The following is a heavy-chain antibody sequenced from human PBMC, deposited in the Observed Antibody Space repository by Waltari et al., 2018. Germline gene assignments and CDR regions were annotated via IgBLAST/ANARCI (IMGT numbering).Heavy chain of an antibody. D-gene: IGHD6-13*01. CDR3: ARVSIAAGGHWFDP. CDR1: GGSISRYY. Sequence: QVQLQESGSGLVKPSETLSLTCTVSGGSISRYYWSWIRQPPGKGLEWIGYIYYSGSTNYNPSLKSRVTISVDTSKNQFSLKLSSVTAADTAVYYCARVSIAAGGHWFDPWGQGTLVTVSS. CDR2: IYYSGST. V-gene: IGHV4-59*01. J-gene: IGHJ5*02.